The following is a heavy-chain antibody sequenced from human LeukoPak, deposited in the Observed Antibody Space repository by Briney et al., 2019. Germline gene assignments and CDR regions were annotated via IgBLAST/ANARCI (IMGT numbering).Heavy chain of an antibody. D-gene: IGHD6-25*01. Sequence: GASVKVSCKVSGYTLTELSMHWVRQAPGKGLEWMGGFDPEDGETTYAQNFQVRVTMTEDTSTDTAYMELNNLTSEDTAVYYCVRFAAGPDPYYPWGQGTLVTVSS. CDR2: FDPEDGET. J-gene: IGHJ5*02. CDR3: VRFAAGPDPYYP. V-gene: IGHV1-24*01. CDR1: GYTLTELS.